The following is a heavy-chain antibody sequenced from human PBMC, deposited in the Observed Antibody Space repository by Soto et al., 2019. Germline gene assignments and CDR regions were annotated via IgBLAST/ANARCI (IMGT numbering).Heavy chain of an antibody. D-gene: IGHD3-22*01. V-gene: IGHV1-69*01. Sequence: QVQLVQSGAEVKKPGSSVKVSCKASGGTFSSHAISWLRQAPGQGLEWMGGIIPFFKEISYAPMFQGRVTTSAGASTCTAYMDLSSLRSEDTAVYYCARDVPLYYYDSTYYYHAMDVWGQGPTVTVSS. CDR3: ARDVPLYYYDSTYYYHAMDV. CDR2: IIPFFKEI. J-gene: IGHJ6*02. CDR1: GGTFSSHA.